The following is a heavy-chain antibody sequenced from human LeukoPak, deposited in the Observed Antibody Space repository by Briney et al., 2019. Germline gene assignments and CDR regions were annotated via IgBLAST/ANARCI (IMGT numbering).Heavy chain of an antibody. J-gene: IGHJ4*02. Sequence: GGSLRLSCAACGFIFSTYAMQWGGQAPGKGMEYVSSISGNGCNTYYANSVKGRFTISRDNSKNTLYLQMGSLRTEDMAVYYCARDHYYDSSAYYAPGGYWGQGTLVTVSS. CDR3: ARDHYYDSSAYYAPGGY. D-gene: IGHD3-22*01. CDR1: GFIFSTYA. V-gene: IGHV3-64*01. CDR2: ISGNGCNT.